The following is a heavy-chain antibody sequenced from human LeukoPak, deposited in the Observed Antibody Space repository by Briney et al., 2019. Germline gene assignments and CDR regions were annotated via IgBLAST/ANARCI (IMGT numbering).Heavy chain of an antibody. CDR2: IYSGGST. J-gene: IGHJ3*02. V-gene: IGHV3-66*01. Sequence: GGSLRLSCAASGFTVSSNYMSWVRQAPGKGLEWVSVIYSGGSTYCADSVKGRFTISRDNSKNTLYLQMNSLRAEDTAVYYCAREGRGTMVRGARGAFDIWGQGTMVTVSS. CDR1: GFTVSSNY. CDR3: AREGRGTMVRGARGAFDI. D-gene: IGHD3-10*01.